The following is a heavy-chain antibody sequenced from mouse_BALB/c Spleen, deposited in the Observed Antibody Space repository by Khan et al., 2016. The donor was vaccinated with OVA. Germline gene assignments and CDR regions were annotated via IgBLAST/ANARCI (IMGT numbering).Heavy chain of an antibody. J-gene: IGHJ2*01. CDR3: GSMFLYCYGRSFEGCCVGY. Sequence: EVQLQESGPGLVKPSQSLSLTCTVTGYSITSDYAWNWIRQFPGNKLEWMGYISYSGDTAYNPSLKSRISITRDTSKNQFFLQLNSVTTEDTATSYGGSMFLYCYGRSFEGCCVGYWGQGTTLTVSS. CDR2: ISYSGDT. CDR1: GYSITSDYA. D-gene: IGHD1-1*01. V-gene: IGHV3-2*02.